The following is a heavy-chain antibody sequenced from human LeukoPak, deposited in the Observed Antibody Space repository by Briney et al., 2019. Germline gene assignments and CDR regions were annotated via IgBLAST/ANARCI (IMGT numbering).Heavy chain of an antibody. CDR1: GGSISTSTYY. CDR2: IYQSGST. D-gene: IGHD3-22*01. Sequence: SETLSLTCTVSGGSISTSTYYWGWIRQPPGKGLEWIGSIYQSGSTYYNPSLKSRLTISVDTSKNQFSLKLNSVTAADTAVYYCARDQDSNGFGAFDYWGQGTLVSVSS. J-gene: IGHJ4*02. V-gene: IGHV4-39*07. CDR3: ARDQDSNGFGAFDY.